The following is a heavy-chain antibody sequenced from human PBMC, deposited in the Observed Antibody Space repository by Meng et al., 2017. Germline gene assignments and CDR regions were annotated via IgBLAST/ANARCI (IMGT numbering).Heavy chain of an antibody. CDR3: ARKFTMVRGIYNWFDP. D-gene: IGHD3-10*01. V-gene: IGHV4-34*01. Sequence: VPLQKWGDGRLEPSGALSLTCAFYGGSFSGYCWSWIRQPPGKVLEWIGEINHSGRTNYNPALKSRVTISVDTSKNQFSLKLSSVTAADTAVYYCARKFTMVRGIYNWFDPWGQGTLVTVSS. CDR2: INHSGRT. J-gene: IGHJ5*02. CDR1: GGSFSGYC.